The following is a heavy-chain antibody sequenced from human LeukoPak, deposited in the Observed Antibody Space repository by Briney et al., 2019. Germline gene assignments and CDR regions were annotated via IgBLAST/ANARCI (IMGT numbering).Heavy chain of an antibody. Sequence: PGGSLRLSCAASGFSFSNYEMNWVRQAPGKGLEWLSYIDATGNIIYYADSVKGRFTISRDNAKNSLYLQMNSLRVEDTAVYYCARDRWRSGVYEGDFDYWGQGTLVTVSP. D-gene: IGHD5/OR15-5a*01. J-gene: IGHJ4*02. CDR2: IDATGNII. V-gene: IGHV3-48*03. CDR1: GFSFSNYE. CDR3: ARDRWRSGVYEGDFDY.